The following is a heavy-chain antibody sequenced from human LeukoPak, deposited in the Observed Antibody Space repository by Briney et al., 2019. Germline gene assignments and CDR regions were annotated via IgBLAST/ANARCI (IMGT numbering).Heavy chain of an antibody. CDR1: GFTFSSYA. CDR3: AKFRGSERTVIDC. V-gene: IGHV3-23*01. Sequence: GESLRLSCAASGFTFSSYAMSWVRQAPGKGLEWVSTISGGGRTWYADSVKGRFTISRDNSKNTVDVQLNSLRAEDTAVYYCAKFRGSERTVIDCWGQGTLVTVSP. J-gene: IGHJ4*02. CDR2: ISGGGRT. D-gene: IGHD1-1*01.